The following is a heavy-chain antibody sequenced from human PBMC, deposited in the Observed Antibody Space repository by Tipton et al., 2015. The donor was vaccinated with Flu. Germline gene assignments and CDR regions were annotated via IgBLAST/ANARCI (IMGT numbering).Heavy chain of an antibody. D-gene: IGHD5-18*01. CDR2: IYPGDSDT. CDR3: VTGIQLSYFDY. J-gene: IGHJ4*02. V-gene: IGHV5-51*03. Sequence: QSGPEVKKPGESLRISCKGSGYRFTTYWIGWVRQMSGQGLEWMGIIYPGDSDTRYSPSFQGQVTISADKSINTAHLQWNSLRTSDTAMYYCVTGIQLSYFDYWGLGTLVTVSS. CDR1: GYRFTTYW.